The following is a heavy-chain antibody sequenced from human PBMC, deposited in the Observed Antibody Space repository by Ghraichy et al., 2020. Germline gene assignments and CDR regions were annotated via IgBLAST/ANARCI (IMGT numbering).Heavy chain of an antibody. J-gene: IGHJ4*02. Sequence: GGSLRLSCAASGFTFSSYAMSWVRQAPGKGLEWVSAISGSGGSTYYADSVKGRFTISRDNSKNTLYLQMNSLRAEDTAVYYCAKLWHDGPFVGHFVENWGQGTLVTVSS. CDR1: GFTFSSYA. CDR3: AKLWHDGPFVGHFVEN. D-gene: IGHD3/OR15-3a*01. CDR2: ISGSGGST. V-gene: IGHV3-23*01.